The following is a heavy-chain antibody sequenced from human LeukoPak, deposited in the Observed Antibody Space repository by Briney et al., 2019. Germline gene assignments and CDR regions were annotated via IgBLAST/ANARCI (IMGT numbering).Heavy chain of an antibody. CDR3: AGDFMVRGDQVNYYYYYMDV. V-gene: IGHV4-59*01. D-gene: IGHD3-10*01. CDR1: GASISSYY. CDR2: ISDIGS. J-gene: IGHJ6*03. Sequence: SETLSLTCNVSGASISSYYWTWIRQPPGKGLEWIASISDIGSNYNPSPRSRVTTSLDTTKNQFSLNLRSVAAADTAVYYCAGDFMVRGDQVNYYYYYMDVWGTGDTITVSS.